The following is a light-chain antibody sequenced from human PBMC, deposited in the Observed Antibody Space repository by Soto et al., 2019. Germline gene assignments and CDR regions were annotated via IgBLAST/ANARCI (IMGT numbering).Light chain of an antibody. J-gene: IGKJ2*01. V-gene: IGKV1-5*03. CDR2: SSS. CDR1: QYINTW. CDR3: QQYQGFPFT. Sequence: DIQMTQSPSTLSASVGDRVIITCRASQYINTWLAWYQQKPGRAPKLLIYSSSSLESGVSSRFSGSGSGSKFTLTISSQQSDDFATYYCQQYQGFPFTFGQGTKLEI.